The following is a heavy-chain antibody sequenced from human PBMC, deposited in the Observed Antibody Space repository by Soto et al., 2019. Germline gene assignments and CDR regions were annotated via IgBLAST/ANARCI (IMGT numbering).Heavy chain of an antibody. CDR2: INHDGSKT. Sequence: GGSLRLSCAASQFSFSSYWMHWVRQVPGRGPAWVSRINHDGSKTEYADSVKGRFTISRDNTNNTLYLQMNSLRVEDTAMYYCVREPWGFSGTWYDYWGQGTLVTVSS. CDR1: QFSFSSYW. CDR3: VREPWGFSGTWYDY. J-gene: IGHJ4*02. V-gene: IGHV3-74*01. D-gene: IGHD6-13*01.